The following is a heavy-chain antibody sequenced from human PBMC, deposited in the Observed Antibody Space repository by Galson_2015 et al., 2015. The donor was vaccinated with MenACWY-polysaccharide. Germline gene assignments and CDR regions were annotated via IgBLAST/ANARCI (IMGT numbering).Heavy chain of an antibody. CDR1: GFTFSSFD. CDR3: ASAYCDRTTCYGRDV. J-gene: IGHJ6*02. CDR2: ISYDGRNK. D-gene: IGHD2-2*01. Sequence: SLRIACEASGFTFSSFDIYWVRQAPGQGLEWVAVISYDGRNKYYADSLKGRFTIPRDNSKNMLYLQMNSLRAEDTAVYYCASAYCDRTTCYGRDVWGQGTTVTVSS. V-gene: IGHV3-30*03.